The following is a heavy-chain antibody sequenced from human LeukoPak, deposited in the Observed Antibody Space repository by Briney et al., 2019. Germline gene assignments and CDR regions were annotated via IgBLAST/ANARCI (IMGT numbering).Heavy chain of an antibody. J-gene: IGHJ6*03. CDR1: GFSVSSNF. D-gene: IGHD3-10*01. V-gene: IGHV3-53*01. CDR3: ARGALEEFAMVRGVTINYYYYYMDV. Sequence: GGSLRLSCAASGFSVSSNFMSWVRQAPGKGLEWVSVIYSGGTTYYADSVKGRFTISRDNSKNTLSLQMNNLRAEDTAVYYCARGALEEFAMVRGVTINYYYYYMDVWGKGTTVTVSS. CDR2: IYSGGTT.